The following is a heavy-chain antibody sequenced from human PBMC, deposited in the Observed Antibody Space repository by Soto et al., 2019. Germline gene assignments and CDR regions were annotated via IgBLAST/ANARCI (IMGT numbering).Heavy chain of an antibody. CDR1: CYTFTSYG. CDR3: ARAPAVWSGYPLGP. Sequence: GASVKVSCKASCYTFTSYGISGVRQPPGQGLEWMGWISAYNGNTNYAQKLQGRVTMTTDTSTSTAYMELRSLRSDDTAVYYCARAPAVWSGYPLGPWGQGTLVTVSS. CDR2: ISAYNGNT. V-gene: IGHV1-18*04. D-gene: IGHD3-3*01. J-gene: IGHJ5*02.